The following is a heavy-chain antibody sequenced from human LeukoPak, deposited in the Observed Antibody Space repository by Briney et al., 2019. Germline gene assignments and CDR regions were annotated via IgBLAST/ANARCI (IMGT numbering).Heavy chain of an antibody. CDR1: GFTFSIYW. CDR3: ARRYGMDV. Sequence: PGGSLRLSCAASGFTFSIYWMPWVRQAPGKGLVWVSRIKNDGSSTSYADSVKGRFTISRDNAKNTLYLQMNNLRAEDTAVYYCARRYGMDVWGQGTTVTVSS. CDR2: IKNDGSST. V-gene: IGHV3-74*01. J-gene: IGHJ6*02.